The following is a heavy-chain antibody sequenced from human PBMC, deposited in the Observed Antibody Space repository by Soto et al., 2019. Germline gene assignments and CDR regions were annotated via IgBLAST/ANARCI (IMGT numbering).Heavy chain of an antibody. CDR2: ISSSSGTV. V-gene: IGHV3-48*02. CDR1: GFTFINFG. D-gene: IGHD3-16*01. J-gene: IGHJ3*01. Sequence: QPGGSLRLSCTASGFTFINFGMNWVRRAPGKGLEWVSYISSSSGTVYYAESLKGRFTISRDNAENSLFLQMNSLRDEDTAVYYCARRGPKGGLTVHSFDLWGQGTVVTVSS. CDR3: ARRGPKGGLTVHSFDL.